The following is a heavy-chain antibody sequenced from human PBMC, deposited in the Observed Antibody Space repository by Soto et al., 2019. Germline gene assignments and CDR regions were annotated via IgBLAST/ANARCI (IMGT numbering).Heavy chain of an antibody. Sequence: SETLSLTCTVSGGSISSRGYYWGWIRQPPGKGLEWIGTIYYSGSTYYNPSLKSRVTISVDKSKNQFSLKLSSVTAADTAVYYCARDQLLWFGELLLDYYGMDVWGQGTTVTVSS. CDR1: GGSISSRGYY. CDR2: IYYSGST. CDR3: ARDQLLWFGELLLDYYGMDV. D-gene: IGHD3-10*01. V-gene: IGHV4-39*07. J-gene: IGHJ6*02.